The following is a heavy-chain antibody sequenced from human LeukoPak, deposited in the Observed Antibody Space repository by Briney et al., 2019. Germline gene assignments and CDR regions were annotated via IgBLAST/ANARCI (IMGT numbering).Heavy chain of an antibody. CDR3: ARETRWYENWFDP. CDR2: ISSSGST. Sequence: SETLSLTCTVSGGSISSGSYYWSWIRQPAGKGLEWIGRISSSGSTNYNPSLKSRVTMSVDTSKNQFSLKLSSVTAADTAVYYCARETRWYENWFDPWGQGTLVTVSS. D-gene: IGHD6-13*01. CDR1: GGSISSGSYY. J-gene: IGHJ5*02. V-gene: IGHV4-61*02.